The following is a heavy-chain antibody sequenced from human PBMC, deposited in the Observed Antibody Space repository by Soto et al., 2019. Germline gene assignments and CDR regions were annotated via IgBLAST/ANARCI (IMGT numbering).Heavy chain of an antibody. D-gene: IGHD6-6*01. CDR3: ARERPDGARLDP. CDR1: GGSISSGDYY. V-gene: IGHV4-30-4*01. J-gene: IGHJ5*02. Sequence: QVQLQESGPGLVKPSQTLSLTCTVSGGSISSGDYYWSWIRQPPGKGLEWIGYIYHSGSTYYNPSLKSXXTISVNTSKNQFSLKLSSATAADTAVYYCARERPDGARLDPWGQGTLVTVSS. CDR2: IYHSGST.